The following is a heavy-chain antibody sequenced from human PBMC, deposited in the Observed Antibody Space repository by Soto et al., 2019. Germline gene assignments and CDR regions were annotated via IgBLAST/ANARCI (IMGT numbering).Heavy chain of an antibody. D-gene: IGHD5-12*01. V-gene: IGHV1-18*01. CDR3: ARHHGPTTSENWFDP. CDR1: GYTFFTYD. Sequence: ASVKTSCKASGYTFFTYDISWVRQAPGQGLEWMGWISTYSGDTKYAQKFQGRVTMTTATSTTTAYLELRSLRSDDTAVYYCARHHGPTTSENWFDPWGQGTLVTVSS. J-gene: IGHJ5*02. CDR2: ISTYSGDT.